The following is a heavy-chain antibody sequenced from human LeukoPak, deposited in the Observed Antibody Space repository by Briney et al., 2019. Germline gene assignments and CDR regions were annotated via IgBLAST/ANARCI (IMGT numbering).Heavy chain of an antibody. Sequence: SETLSLTCTVSGGSISRYYWSWLRQPAGKGREWIGRIYTSGRTNYNPSLKSRVTISVDTSKNQFSLKLSSVTAADTAVYYCERSGQWLVPFDYWGQGTLVTVSS. CDR2: IYTSGRT. D-gene: IGHD6-19*01. CDR3: ERSGQWLVPFDY. CDR1: GGSISRYY. J-gene: IGHJ4*02. V-gene: IGHV4-4*07.